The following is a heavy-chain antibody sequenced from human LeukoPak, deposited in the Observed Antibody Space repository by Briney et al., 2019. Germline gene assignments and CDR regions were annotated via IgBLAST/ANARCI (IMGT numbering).Heavy chain of an antibody. CDR3: ATSDYGDHVGLTNDY. V-gene: IGHV3-23*01. J-gene: IGHJ4*02. Sequence: GGCLRLSCAASGFSLSSYAMSSVRQHPGKGLEWVSALSGSGGSTYYADSVKGRFTISRDNSKNTLYLQMNSLRAEDTAVYYCATSDYGDHVGLTNDYWGQGTLVTVSS. CDR2: LSGSGGST. D-gene: IGHD4-17*01. CDR1: GFSLSSYA.